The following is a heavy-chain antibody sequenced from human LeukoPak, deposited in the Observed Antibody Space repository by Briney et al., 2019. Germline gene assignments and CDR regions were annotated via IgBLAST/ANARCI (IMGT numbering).Heavy chain of an antibody. D-gene: IGHD3-22*01. Sequence: ASVKVSCKASGYGFTSYYMHWVRQAPGQGLEWMGIINPSGGNTNYAQKFQGRVTMTRDTSTSTVYMELSSLRSEDTAVYYCARGGPAKYYFDSSGYHYWGQGTLVTVSS. J-gene: IGHJ4*02. V-gene: IGHV1-46*01. CDR3: ARGGPAKYYFDSSGYHY. CDR2: INPSGGNT. CDR1: GYGFTSYY.